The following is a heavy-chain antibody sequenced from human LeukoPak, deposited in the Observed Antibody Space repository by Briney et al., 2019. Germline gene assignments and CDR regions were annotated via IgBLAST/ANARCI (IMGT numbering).Heavy chain of an antibody. D-gene: IGHD2-2*01. V-gene: IGHV4-61*02. Sequence: SETLSLTCTVSGGSISSGSYYWSWIRQPAGKGLVWIGRIYTSGSTNYNPSLKSRVTISVDTSKNQSSLKLSSVTAADTAVYYCARDHRYCSSTSCFRRGYNWFDPWGQGTLVTVSS. CDR1: GGSISSGSYY. CDR2: IYTSGST. CDR3: ARDHRYCSSTSCFRRGYNWFDP. J-gene: IGHJ5*02.